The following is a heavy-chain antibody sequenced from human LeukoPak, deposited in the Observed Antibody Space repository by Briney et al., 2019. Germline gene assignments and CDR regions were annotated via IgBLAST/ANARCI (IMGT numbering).Heavy chain of an antibody. Sequence: GGSLRLSCADSGFTFSSYSMNWVRQAPGKGLEWVSYISSSSSTIYYADSVKGRFIISRDNAKNSLYLQMDSLRAEDTAVYYCARDPWVTVMARFDYWGQGTLVTVSS. CDR1: GFTFSSYS. D-gene: IGHD5-18*01. V-gene: IGHV3-48*01. CDR3: ARDPWVTVMARFDY. CDR2: ISSSSSTI. J-gene: IGHJ4*02.